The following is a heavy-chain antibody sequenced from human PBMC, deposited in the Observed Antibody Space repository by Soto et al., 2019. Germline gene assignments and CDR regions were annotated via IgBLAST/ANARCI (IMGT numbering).Heavy chain of an antibody. CDR3: ARHSISGYSYCCGIGFWCGP. J-gene: IGHJ5*02. Sequence: QVQLVQSGAEVKKPGSSVKVSCKASGGTFSSYAISWVRQAPGQGLEWMGGIIPIFGTANYAQKFQGRVTIIADELASIACMELCSLRSEDTAVYYGARHSISGYSYCCGIGFWCGPWGQGTLVTVSS. CDR2: IIPIFGTA. V-gene: IGHV1-69*01. D-gene: IGHD5-18*01. CDR1: GGTFSSYA.